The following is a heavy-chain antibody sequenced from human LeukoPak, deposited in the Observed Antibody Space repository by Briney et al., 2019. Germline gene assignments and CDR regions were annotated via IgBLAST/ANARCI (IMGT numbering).Heavy chain of an antibody. CDR2: IYYSGST. V-gene: IGHV4-59*08. CDR1: GFTFINTW. D-gene: IGHD3-10*01. J-gene: IGHJ3*02. CDR3: ARGSSRDDAFDI. Sequence: GSLGLSCAASGFTFINTWMSWIRQPPGKGLEWIGYIYYSGSTNYNPSLKSRVTISVDTSKNQFSLKLSSVTAADTAVYYCARGSSRDDAFDIWGQGTMVTVSS.